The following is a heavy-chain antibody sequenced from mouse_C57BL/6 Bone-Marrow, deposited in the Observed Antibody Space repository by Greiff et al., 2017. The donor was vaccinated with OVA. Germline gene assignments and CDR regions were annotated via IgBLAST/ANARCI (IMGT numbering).Heavy chain of an antibody. D-gene: IGHD1-1*01. J-gene: IGHJ2*01. V-gene: IGHV1-82*01. Sequence: VQLQQSGPELVKPGASVKISCKASGYAFSSSWMNWVKQRPGQGLEWIGRIYPGDGDTNYNGKFKGKATLTAYKSSSTAYMQLLSLTSEDSAVYFCARYYYGSSADFGDWGKGTTVTV. CDR3: ARYYYGSSADFGD. CDR1: GYAFSSSW. CDR2: IYPGDGDT.